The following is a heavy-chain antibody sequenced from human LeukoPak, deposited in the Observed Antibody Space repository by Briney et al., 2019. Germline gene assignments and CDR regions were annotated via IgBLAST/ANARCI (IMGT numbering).Heavy chain of an antibody. CDR3: ARELGAFDT. CDR1: EFTFTSYE. D-gene: IGHD7-27*01. Sequence: GGSLRLSCAASEFTFTSYELNWVRQAPGKGLEWVSSISSSSSYIYYADSLKGRFTISRDNAKNSLYLQMNSLRAEDTAVYYCARELGAFDTWGQGTMVTVSS. V-gene: IGHV3-21*01. CDR2: ISSSSSYI. J-gene: IGHJ3*02.